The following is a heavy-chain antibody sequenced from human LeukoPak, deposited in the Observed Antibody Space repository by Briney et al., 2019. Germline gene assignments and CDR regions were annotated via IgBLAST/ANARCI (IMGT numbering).Heavy chain of an antibody. V-gene: IGHV3-48*03. CDR2: ISSNSRTI. CDR1: GFSFSTQE. J-gene: IGHJ4*02. CDR3: ARGSYTGFDLYFDY. D-gene: IGHD5-12*01. Sequence: GGSLRLSCATSGFSFSTQEMTWVRQAPGKGLEWMSYISSNSRTIYYADSVKGRFTISRDNTRNSVFLQLNSLRVEDTGFYYCARGSYTGFDLYFDYWGQGTLVTVSS.